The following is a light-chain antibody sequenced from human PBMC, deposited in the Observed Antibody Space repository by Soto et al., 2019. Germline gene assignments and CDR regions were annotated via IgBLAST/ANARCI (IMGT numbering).Light chain of an antibody. CDR2: NNN. J-gene: IGLJ1*01. CDR1: RSNIGSQV. V-gene: IGLV1-44*01. CDR3: SSYTNINTRACV. Sequence: QSVLTQPPSASGAPGQRVTISCSGSRSNIGSQVVQWFQHIPGTAPKLLMQNNNERPSGVPDRFSGSKSGNTASLTISGLQAEDEAEYYCSSYTNINTRACVFGTGTKLTVL.